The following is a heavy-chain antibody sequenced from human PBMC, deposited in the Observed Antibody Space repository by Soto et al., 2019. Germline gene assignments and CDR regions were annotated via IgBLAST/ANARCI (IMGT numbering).Heavy chain of an antibody. CDR3: ARLPDYFTRSGYYYGVDY. CDR2: IIPMFGTA. J-gene: IGHJ4*02. Sequence: QVQLVQSGAEVKKPGSSLKVSCKASGGTFSTYAISWVRQAPGQGLEWMGGIIPMFGTAKYAQKFQGRVTITADESTTTAYMELSSLGSDDTAVYYCARLPDYFTRSGYYYGVDYWGQGTLVTVSS. V-gene: IGHV1-69*01. CDR1: GGTFSTYA. D-gene: IGHD3-22*01.